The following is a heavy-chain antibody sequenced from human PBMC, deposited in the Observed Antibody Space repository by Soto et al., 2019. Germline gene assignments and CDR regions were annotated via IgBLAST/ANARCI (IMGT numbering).Heavy chain of an antibody. CDR2: LSYDGSVK. CDR3: ARPQNDFWSGYSPPLDV. V-gene: IGHV3-30*03. J-gene: IGHJ6*02. Sequence: QEHLVESGGGVVQPGSSLTLSCAAFGFTFTTYGMHWVRQAPGKGLEWLAVLSYDGSVKYYADSIIGRSDISRDNSKNTLYLLMHSLRFEDTAVYYCARPQNDFWSGYSPPLDVWGQGTTVTVAS. D-gene: IGHD3-3*01. CDR1: GFTFTTYG.